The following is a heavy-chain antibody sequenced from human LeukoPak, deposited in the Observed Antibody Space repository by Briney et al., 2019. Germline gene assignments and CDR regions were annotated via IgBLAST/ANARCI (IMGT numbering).Heavy chain of an antibody. V-gene: IGHV3-30*02. Sequence: GGSLRLSCAASGFTFSSYGMHWVRQAPGKGLEWVAFIRYDGSNKYYADSVKGRFTISRDNSKNTLYLQMNSLRAEDTAVYYCAREYCSGGSCPGAFDIWGQGTMVTVSS. CDR2: IRYDGSNK. CDR3: AREYCSGGSCPGAFDI. D-gene: IGHD2-15*01. CDR1: GFTFSSYG. J-gene: IGHJ3*02.